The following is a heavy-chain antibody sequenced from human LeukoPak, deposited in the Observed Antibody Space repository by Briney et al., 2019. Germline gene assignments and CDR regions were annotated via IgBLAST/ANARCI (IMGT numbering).Heavy chain of an antibody. J-gene: IGHJ5*02. CDR3: AKRGPRDVVVPAAIAWFDP. V-gene: IGHV3-23*01. Sequence: PGGSLRLSCAASGFTFSSYSMNWVRQAPGKGLEWVSAISGSGGSTYYADSVKGRFTISRDNSKNTLYLQMNSLRAEDTAVYYCAKRGPRDVVVPAAIAWFDPWGQGTLVTVSS. CDR1: GFTFSSYS. D-gene: IGHD2-2*02. CDR2: ISGSGGST.